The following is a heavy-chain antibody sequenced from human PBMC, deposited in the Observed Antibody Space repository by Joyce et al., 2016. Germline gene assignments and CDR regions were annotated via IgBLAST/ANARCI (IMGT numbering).Heavy chain of an antibody. Sequence: QVQLVQSGAEVKKPGSSVKVSCKASGGTLSSYAITWVRQAPGKGLEWMGGIIPVFGTASSAQKFQGRVTITADESTSTVYMELSSLGSEDTAVYYCARGQGSSDIYYFDYWGQGTLVTVSS. J-gene: IGHJ4*02. D-gene: IGHD2-21*01. V-gene: IGHV1-69*01. CDR2: IIPVFGTA. CDR1: GGTLSSYA. CDR3: ARGQGSSDIYYFDY.